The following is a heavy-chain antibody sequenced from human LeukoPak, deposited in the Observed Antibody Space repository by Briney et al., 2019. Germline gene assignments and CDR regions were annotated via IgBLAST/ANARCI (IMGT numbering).Heavy chain of an antibody. CDR3: AIPGDYYGSGSYYNDNDY. J-gene: IGHJ4*02. V-gene: IGHV1-69*05. CDR2: IIPIFGTA. Sequence: PVKVSCKVSGYTLTELSMHWVRQAPGQGLEWMGGIIPIFGTANYAQKFQGRVTITTDESTSTAYMELSSLRSEDTAVYYCAIPGDYYGSGSYYNDNDYWGQGTLVTVSS. CDR1: GYTLTELS. D-gene: IGHD3-10*01.